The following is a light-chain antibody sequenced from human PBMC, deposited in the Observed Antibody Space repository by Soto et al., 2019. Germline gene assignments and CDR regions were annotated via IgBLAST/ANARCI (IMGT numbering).Light chain of an antibody. Sequence: QSALTQPPFASGSPGQSVAISCTGTSSDVGGYNYVSWYQQHPGKAPKLMIYEVNKRPSGVPDRFSGSKSGNTASLTVSGLQAEDEADYYCQSYDSSLSGSVFGGGTKLTVL. CDR2: EVN. CDR1: SSDVGGYNY. CDR3: QSYDSSLSGSV. J-gene: IGLJ2*01. V-gene: IGLV2-8*01.